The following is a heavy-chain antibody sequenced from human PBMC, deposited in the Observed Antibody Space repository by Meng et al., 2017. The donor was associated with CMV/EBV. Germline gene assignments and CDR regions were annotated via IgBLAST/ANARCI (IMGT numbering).Heavy chain of an antibody. CDR2: IIPIFGTA. V-gene: IGHV1-69*05. D-gene: IGHD1-26*01. CDR3: ARAEWEQLSITSSWFDP. CDR1: GGTFSSYA. Sequence: SVKVSCKASGGTFSSYAISWVRQAPGQGLEWMGGIIPIFGTANYAQKFQGRVTITTDESTSTAYMELSSLRSEDTAVYYCARAEWEQLSITSSWFDPWGQGTLVTVSS. J-gene: IGHJ5*02.